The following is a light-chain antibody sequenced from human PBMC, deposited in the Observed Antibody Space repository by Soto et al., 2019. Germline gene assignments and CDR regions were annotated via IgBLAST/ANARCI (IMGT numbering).Light chain of an antibody. Sequence: EIVMTQSPAMLSVSPGERATLSCRASQNVNNRLAWYQQKAGQPPRLLIYGASTRATGIPARFSGSGSGTEFTLTISSLQSEDFAVYYCQHFNSWPLLFCQETKVDIK. CDR1: QNVNNR. J-gene: IGKJ1*01. V-gene: IGKV3-15*01. CDR3: QHFNSWPLL. CDR2: GAS.